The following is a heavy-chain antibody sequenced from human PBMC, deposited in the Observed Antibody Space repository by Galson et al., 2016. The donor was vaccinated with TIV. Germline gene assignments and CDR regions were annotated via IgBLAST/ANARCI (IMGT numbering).Heavy chain of an antibody. V-gene: IGHV1-8*01. CDR3: AQLVRKCGMTRCYGDHVDY. CDR1: GHTLTSYD. Sequence: SVKVSCKASGHTLTSYDMNWVRQAPGQGLEWMGWMNPNSGNTGYTQKFQGRVTMTRDTSVSTAYMELTNLRSEDTAVYFCAQLVRKCGMTRCYGDHVDYWGQGTLVTVSS. CDR2: MNPNSGNT. D-gene: IGHD2-2*01. J-gene: IGHJ4*02.